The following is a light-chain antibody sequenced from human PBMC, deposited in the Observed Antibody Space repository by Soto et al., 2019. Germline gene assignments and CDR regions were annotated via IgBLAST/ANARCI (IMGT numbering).Light chain of an antibody. CDR1: QSINTK. CDR2: DAS. Sequence: EIVMTQSPATLSVSPGEGATFSCRASQSINTKIAWYQLKPGQAPRLLIHDASSRVTGVPARFSGSGSETDFTLTISSLQPEDFAVYYCQQRSNWHPPISFGQGTRLEI. V-gene: IGKV3D-11*02. J-gene: IGKJ5*01. CDR3: QQRSNWHPPIS.